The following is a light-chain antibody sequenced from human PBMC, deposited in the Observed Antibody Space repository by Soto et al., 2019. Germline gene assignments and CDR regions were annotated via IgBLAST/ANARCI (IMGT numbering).Light chain of an antibody. Sequence: EIVLTQSPATLSLSPGETATLSCRAGQGVSSYLAWYQQKPGQAPRLLIYDASNRATGIPARFSGSGSGTDFTLTISSLEAEDFAVYHCQQRSSWPYTFGQGTNLEIK. V-gene: IGKV3-11*01. CDR3: QQRSSWPYT. CDR2: DAS. CDR1: QGVSSY. J-gene: IGKJ2*01.